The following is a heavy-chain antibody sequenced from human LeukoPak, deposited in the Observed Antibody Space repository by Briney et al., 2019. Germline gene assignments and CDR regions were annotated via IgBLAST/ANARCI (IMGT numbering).Heavy chain of an antibody. V-gene: IGHV4-59*01. D-gene: IGHD3-22*01. Sequence: SETLSLTCTVSGGSISSYYWSWIRQPPGKGLEWIGYIYYSGSTNYNPSLKSRVTISVDTSKNQFSLKLSSVTAADTAVYYRARDKYYYDSSGSTDWYFDLWGRGTLVTVSS. CDR3: ARDKYYYDSSGSTDWYFDL. J-gene: IGHJ2*01. CDR1: GGSISSYY. CDR2: IYYSGST.